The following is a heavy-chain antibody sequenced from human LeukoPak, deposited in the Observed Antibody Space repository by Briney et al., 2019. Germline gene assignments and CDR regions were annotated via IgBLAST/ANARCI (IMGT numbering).Heavy chain of an antibody. J-gene: IGHJ5*02. CDR1: GFTVSNNY. Sequence: GGSLRLSCAASGFTVSNNYMRWVRQAPGKGLEWVSLIYSSGRTDYTDSVKGRFSISRDNSKNTMYLQMNSLRAEDTAMYYCARDVGSWGQGTLVTVSS. CDR2: IYSSGRT. D-gene: IGHD2-15*01. CDR3: ARDVGS. V-gene: IGHV3-53*01.